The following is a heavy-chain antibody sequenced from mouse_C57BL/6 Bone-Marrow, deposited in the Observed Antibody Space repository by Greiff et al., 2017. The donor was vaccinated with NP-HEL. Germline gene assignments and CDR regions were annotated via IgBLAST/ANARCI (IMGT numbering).Heavy chain of an antibody. Sequence: VMLVESGAELARPGASVKMSCKASGYTFTSYTMHWVKQRPGQGLEWIGYINPSSGYTKYNQKFKDKATLTADKSSSTAYMQLSSLTSEDSAVYYCADYGSSYWYFDVWGTGTTVTVSS. V-gene: IGHV1-4*01. CDR2: INPSSGYT. CDR1: GYTFTSYT. D-gene: IGHD1-1*01. J-gene: IGHJ1*03. CDR3: ADYGSSYWYFDV.